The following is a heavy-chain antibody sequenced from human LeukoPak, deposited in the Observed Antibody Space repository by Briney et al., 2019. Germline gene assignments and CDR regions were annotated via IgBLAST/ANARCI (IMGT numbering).Heavy chain of an antibody. D-gene: IGHD6-6*01. J-gene: IGHJ4*02. CDR2: IYYSGST. CDR1: GGSISSGGYY. CDR3: ARVSGSSHAYFDY. Sequence: SETLSLTCTVSGGSISSGGYYWSWIRQHPGKGLEWIGYIYYSGSTYYNPSLESRVTISVDTSKNQFSLRLSSVTAADTAVYYCARVSGSSHAYFDYWGQGTLVTVSS. V-gene: IGHV4-31*03.